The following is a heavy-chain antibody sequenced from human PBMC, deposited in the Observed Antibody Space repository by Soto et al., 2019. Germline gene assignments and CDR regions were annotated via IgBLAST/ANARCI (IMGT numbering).Heavy chain of an antibody. CDR3: AEGSLATWDYGAGAFDI. V-gene: IGHV3-23*01. CDR2: ISGSGGST. J-gene: IGHJ3*02. CDR1: GFTFSSYA. Sequence: EVQLLESGGGLVQPGGSLRLSCAASGFTFSSYAMSWVRQAPGKGLEWVSAISGSGGSTYYADSVKGRFTISRENSKNTLYLQMNSLRAEDTAVYYCAEGSLATWDYGAGAFDIWGQGTMVTVSS. D-gene: IGHD5-12*01.